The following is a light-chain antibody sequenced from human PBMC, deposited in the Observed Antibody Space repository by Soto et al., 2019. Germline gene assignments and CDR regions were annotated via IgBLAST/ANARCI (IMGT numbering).Light chain of an antibody. CDR1: QSILYSANNKNY. V-gene: IGKV4-1*01. Sequence: DIVMTQSPDSLPVSLGERATINCKSSQSILYSANNKNYLAWFQLKPGQPPKLLIYWASTRESGVPDRFSGGGSGTDFALTISSLQAEDVALYYCHQSLSIPFTFGQGTQRVIK. J-gene: IGKJ2*01. CDR3: HQSLSIPFT. CDR2: WAS.